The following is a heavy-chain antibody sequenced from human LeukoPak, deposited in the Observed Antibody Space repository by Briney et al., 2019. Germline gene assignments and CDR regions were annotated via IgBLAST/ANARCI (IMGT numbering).Heavy chain of an antibody. CDR3: AKGEGYCGGGTCCRYFDS. CDR1: GFTFSSYP. CDR2: ISTDSTYT. J-gene: IGHJ4*02. D-gene: IGHD2-15*01. Sequence: GGSLRLSCAASGFTFSSYPMTWVRQAPGKGLEWVSIISTDSTYTFYAHSVKGRFTISRDNSKDTLYLQMSSLGVEDTAVYFCAKGEGYCGGGTCCRYFDSWGQGSLVTVSS. V-gene: IGHV3-23*01.